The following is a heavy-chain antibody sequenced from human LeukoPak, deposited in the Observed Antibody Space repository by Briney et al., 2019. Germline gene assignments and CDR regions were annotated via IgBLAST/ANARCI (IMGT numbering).Heavy chain of an antibody. CDR1: GGSFSGYY. V-gene: IGHV4-34*01. Sequence: SETLSLTCAVYGGSFSGYYWGWIRQPPGKGLEWIGEINHSGSTNYNPSLKSRVTISVDTSKNQFSLKLSSVTAADTAVYYCARVPIVVVPAAPGRNAFDIWGQGTMVTVSS. CDR3: ARVPIVVVPAAPGRNAFDI. J-gene: IGHJ3*02. CDR2: INHSGST. D-gene: IGHD2-2*01.